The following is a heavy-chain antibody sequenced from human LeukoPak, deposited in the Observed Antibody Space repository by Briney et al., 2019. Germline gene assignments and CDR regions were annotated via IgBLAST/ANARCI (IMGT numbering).Heavy chain of an antibody. CDR2: MNPSSGNT. V-gene: IGHV1-8*01. Sequence: GASVKVSCKASGYTFTSYDINWVRQATGQGLEWMGWMNPSSGNTGYAQKFQGRVTMTRNTSISTAYMELSSLRSEDTAVYYCARGPDPYYYDSSGYYYLNWFDPWGQGTLVTVSS. D-gene: IGHD3-22*01. CDR3: ARGPDPYYYDSSGYYYLNWFDP. CDR1: GYTFTSYD. J-gene: IGHJ5*02.